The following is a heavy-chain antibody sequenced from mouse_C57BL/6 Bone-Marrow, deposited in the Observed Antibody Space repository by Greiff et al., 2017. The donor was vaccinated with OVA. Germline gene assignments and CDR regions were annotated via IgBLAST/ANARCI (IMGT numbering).Heavy chain of an antibody. V-gene: IGHV1-81*01. J-gene: IGHJ3*01. Sequence: QVQLKESGAELARPGASVKLSCKASGYTFTSYGISWVKQRTGQGLEWIGEIYPRSGNIYYNEKFKGKATLTADKSSSTAYMELRSLTSEDSAVYFCARKSYYYGSPWFAYWGQGTLVTVSA. CDR1: GYTFTSYG. D-gene: IGHD1-1*01. CDR2: IYPRSGNI. CDR3: ARKSYYYGSPWFAY.